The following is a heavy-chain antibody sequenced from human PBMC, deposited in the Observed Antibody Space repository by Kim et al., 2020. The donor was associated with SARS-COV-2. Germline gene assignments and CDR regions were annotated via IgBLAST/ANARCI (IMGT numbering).Heavy chain of an antibody. CDR1: GGSISSSSYY. D-gene: IGHD6-6*01. Sequence: SETLSLTCTVSGGSISSSSYYWGWIRQPPGKGLEWIGSIYYSGSTYYNPSLKSRVTISVDTSKNQFSLKLSSVTAADTAVYYCASPSIAARDYYYYGMDVWGQGTTVTVSS. CDR2: IYYSGST. CDR3: ASPSIAARDYYYYGMDV. V-gene: IGHV4-39*01. J-gene: IGHJ6*02.